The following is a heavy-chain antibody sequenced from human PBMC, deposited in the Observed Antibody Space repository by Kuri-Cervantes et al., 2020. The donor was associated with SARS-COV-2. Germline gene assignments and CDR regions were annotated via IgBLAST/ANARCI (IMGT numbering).Heavy chain of an antibody. CDR3: AKDLLEYYDFWSGYYTGEYGMDV. CDR1: GFTFSSYG. V-gene: IGHV3-33*06. D-gene: IGHD3-3*01. J-gene: IGHJ6*02. Sequence: GGSLRLSCAASGFTFSSYGMHWVRQAPGKGLEWVAVIWYDGSNKYYADSVKGRFTISRDNSKNTLYLQMNSLRAEDTAVYYCAKDLLEYYDFWSGYYTGEYGMDVWGQGTTVTVSS. CDR2: IWYDGSNK.